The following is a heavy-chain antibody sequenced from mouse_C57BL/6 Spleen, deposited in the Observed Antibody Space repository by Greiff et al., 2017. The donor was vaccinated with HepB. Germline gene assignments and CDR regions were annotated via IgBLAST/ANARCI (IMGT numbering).Heavy chain of an antibody. CDR2: IHPSDSDT. CDR3: AFSTVVATPYYFDY. CDR1: GYTFTSYW. D-gene: IGHD1-1*01. J-gene: IGHJ2*01. Sequence: QVQLKQPGAELVKPGASVKVSCKASGYTFTSYWMHWVKQRPGQGLEWIGRIHPSDSDTNYNQKFKGKATLTVDKSSSTAYMQLSSLTSEDSAVYYCAFSTVVATPYYFDYWGQGTTLTVSS. V-gene: IGHV1-74*01.